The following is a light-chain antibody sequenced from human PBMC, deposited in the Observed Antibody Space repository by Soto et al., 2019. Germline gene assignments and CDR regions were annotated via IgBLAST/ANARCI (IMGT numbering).Light chain of an antibody. V-gene: IGKV3-20*01. Sequence: EVVLTQSPGTLSLSPGERATLSCRASQSVSSSFLAWYQHKLGQAPRLLIYGASSRATGIPDRFSGSGSGTDFTLTITRLEPEDFAVYYCQQYGSSPFNFGQGTKLEIK. J-gene: IGKJ2*01. CDR1: QSVSSSF. CDR2: GAS. CDR3: QQYGSSPFN.